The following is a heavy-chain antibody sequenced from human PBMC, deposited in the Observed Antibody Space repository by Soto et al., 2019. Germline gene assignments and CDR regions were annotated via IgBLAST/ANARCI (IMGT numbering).Heavy chain of an antibody. J-gene: IGHJ4*02. CDR1: GLPFGGYA. D-gene: IGHD2-15*01. CDR3: AKDLRRYCSGGSCYLFDY. Sequence: EVQLLESGGGLVQPGGPWKPPCAASGLPFGGYAWSWVRQPQGRGLEWASVIRGSGGSTYYADSVKGRFTISRDNSKNTLYLQMNSLRAEDTAVYYCAKDLRRYCSGGSCYLFDYWGQGTLVTVSS. CDR2: IRGSGGST. V-gene: IGHV3-23*01.